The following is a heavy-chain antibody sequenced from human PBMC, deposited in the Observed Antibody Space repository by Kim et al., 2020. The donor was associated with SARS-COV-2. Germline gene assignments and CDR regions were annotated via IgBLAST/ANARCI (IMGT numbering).Heavy chain of an antibody. V-gene: IGHV4-39*01. CDR2: IYYSGST. J-gene: IGHJ5*02. Sequence: SETLSLTCTVSGGSISSSSYYWGWIRQPPGKGLEWIGSIYYSGSTYYNPSLKSRVTISVDTSKNQFSLKLSSVTAADTAVYYCASGPDQKGLLWFGEIIPENWFDPWGQGTLVTVSS. D-gene: IGHD3-10*01. CDR1: GGSISSSSYY. CDR3: ASGPDQKGLLWFGEIIPENWFDP.